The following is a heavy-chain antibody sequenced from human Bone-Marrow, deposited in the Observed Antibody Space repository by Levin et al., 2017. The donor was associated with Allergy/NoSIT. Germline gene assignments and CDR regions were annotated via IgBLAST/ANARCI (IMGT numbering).Heavy chain of an antibody. CDR1: GFTFDDYA. Sequence: PGGSLRLSCAASGFTFDDYAMHWVRQTPGRGLEWVSGISWNSGKTGYGDSMEGRFTISRDSAKSSLYLQMNGLRVEDTALYYCAKTRRFSFGINAFDMWGQGTMVTVSS. D-gene: IGHD3-3*01. J-gene: IGHJ3*02. CDR3: AKTRRFSFGINAFDM. CDR2: ISWNSGKT. V-gene: IGHV3-9*01.